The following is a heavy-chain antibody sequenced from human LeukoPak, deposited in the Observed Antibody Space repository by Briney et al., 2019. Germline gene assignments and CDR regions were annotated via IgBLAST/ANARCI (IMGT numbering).Heavy chain of an antibody. CDR1: GYSISSGYY. CDR3: ARRERSTSRYGMWDY. Sequence: SETLSLTCAVSGYSISSGYYWGWIRQPPGKGLEWIGSIYHSGSTYYNPSLKSRVTISVDTSKNQFSLKLSSVTAADTAVYYCARRERSTSRYGMWDYWGQGTLVTVSS. J-gene: IGHJ4*02. CDR2: IYHSGST. D-gene: IGHD2-2*01. V-gene: IGHV4-38-2*01.